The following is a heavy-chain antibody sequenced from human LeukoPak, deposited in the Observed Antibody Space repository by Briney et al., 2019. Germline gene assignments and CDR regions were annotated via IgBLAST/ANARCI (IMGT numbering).Heavy chain of an antibody. J-gene: IGHJ4*02. D-gene: IGHD3-22*01. CDR2: IEPNSGGA. Sequence: GSVKVSCKTSGYTFTVKFLHWLRQAPGQGLEGMGGIEPNSGGAVYGQNFRGRVTVTRDTSVSTAYMELSRLRSDDTAVYYSAIENYYDSSGYSKAFGYWGQGTLVTVSS. CDR1: GYTFTVKF. V-gene: IGHV1-2*02. CDR3: AIENYYDSSGYSKAFGY.